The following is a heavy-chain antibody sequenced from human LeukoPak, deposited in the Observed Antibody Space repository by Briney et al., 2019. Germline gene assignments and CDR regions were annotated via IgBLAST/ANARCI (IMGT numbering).Heavy chain of an antibody. D-gene: IGHD5-24*01. CDR3: ARGGDGYNAFNRFDP. Sequence: ASVKVSCKASGYTFTGYYMHWVRQAPGQGLEWMGWINPNSGGTNYAQKFQGRVTMTRDTSISTAYMELSRLRSDDTAVYYCARGGDGYNAFNRFDPWGQGTLVTVSS. V-gene: IGHV1-2*02. CDR2: INPNSGGT. J-gene: IGHJ5*02. CDR1: GYTFTGYY.